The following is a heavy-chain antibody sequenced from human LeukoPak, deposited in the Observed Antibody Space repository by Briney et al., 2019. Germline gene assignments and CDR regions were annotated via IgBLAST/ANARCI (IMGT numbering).Heavy chain of an antibody. CDR2: IRSSGTT. Sequence: PGGSLRLSCTTSGFTFGTHTMHWFRQAPRKGLQWIGFIRSSGTTQYAASVKGRFTISRDDSKSIAYLQMNSLKTEDAAVYYCTRDRFYVWFDPWGQGTLVTVSS. D-gene: IGHD3-16*01. CDR3: TRDRFYVWFDP. CDR1: GFTFGTHT. J-gene: IGHJ5*02. V-gene: IGHV3-49*03.